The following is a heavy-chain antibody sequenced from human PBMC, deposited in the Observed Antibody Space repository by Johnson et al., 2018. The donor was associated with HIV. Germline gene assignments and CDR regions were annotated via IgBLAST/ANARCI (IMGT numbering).Heavy chain of an antibody. CDR3: ARDGWEQRGETVGDGFDI. CDR1: GFSFSDYY. CDR2: IKQDGSEK. J-gene: IGHJ3*02. Sequence: VQLVESGGGLVKPGGSLRLSCTASGFSFSDYYMSWIRQAPGKGLEWVANIKQDGSEKYYADSVKGRFTISRDNTKNSVYLQMNSLRVEDTAFYYCARDGWEQRGETVGDGFDIWGQGTMVTVSS. D-gene: IGHD1-26*01. V-gene: IGHV3-7*05.